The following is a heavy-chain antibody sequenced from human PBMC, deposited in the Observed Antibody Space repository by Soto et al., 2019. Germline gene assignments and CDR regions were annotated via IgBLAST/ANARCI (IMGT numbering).Heavy chain of an antibody. Sequence: SETLSLTCTISGGSISVYYWSWVRQPPGHELEWIGYIYASGSPYYNPSLRSRVTISADTSKNQISLKLTSPTAADTAVYYCAGGVGSSPPRYWGRGTLVTSPQ. CDR1: GGSISVYY. V-gene: IGHV4-59*01. CDR3: AGGVGSSPPRY. J-gene: IGHJ4*02. CDR2: IYASGSP. D-gene: IGHD1-26*01.